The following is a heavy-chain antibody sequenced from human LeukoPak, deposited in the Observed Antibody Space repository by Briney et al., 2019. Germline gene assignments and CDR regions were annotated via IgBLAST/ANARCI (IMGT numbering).Heavy chain of an antibody. J-gene: IGHJ4*02. Sequence: ASVKVSCKASGYTVTDYYFHWLRQAPGQGLEWMGWINPNSGGTNYAQKFQGRVTMTRDTSISTAYMELSRLRSDDTAVYYCARSRGWLQQFDYWGQGTLVTVSS. D-gene: IGHD5-24*01. CDR2: INPNSGGT. V-gene: IGHV1-2*02. CDR1: GYTVTDYY. CDR3: ARSRGWLQQFDY.